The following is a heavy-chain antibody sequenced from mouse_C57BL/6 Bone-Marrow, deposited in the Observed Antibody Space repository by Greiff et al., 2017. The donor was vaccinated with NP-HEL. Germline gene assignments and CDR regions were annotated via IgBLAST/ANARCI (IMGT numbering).Heavy chain of an antibody. J-gene: IGHJ4*01. CDR2: INPSSGYT. D-gene: IGHD1-1*01. CDR1: GYTFTSYW. CDR3: ARIYYCPVYAMDY. V-gene: IGHV1-7*01. Sequence: QVQLKESGAELAKPGASVKLSCKASGYTFTSYWMHWVKQRPGQGLEWIGYINPSSGYTKYNQKFKDKATLTADKSSSTAYMQLSSLTYEDSTVYYCARIYYCPVYAMDYWGQGTSVTVSS.